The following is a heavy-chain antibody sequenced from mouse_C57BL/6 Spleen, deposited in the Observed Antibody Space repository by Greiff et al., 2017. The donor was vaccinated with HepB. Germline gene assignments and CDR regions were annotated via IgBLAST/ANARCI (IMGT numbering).Heavy chain of an antibody. Sequence: VQLQQSGAELVRPGSSVKLSCKASGYTFTSYWMHWVKQRPIQGLEWIGNIDPSDSETHYNQKSKDKATLTVDKSSSTAYMQLSSLTSEDSAVYYCARSGYYGYDTMDYWGQGTSVTVSS. D-gene: IGHD2-2*01. CDR3: ARSGYYGYDTMDY. CDR2: IDPSDSET. CDR1: GYTFTSYW. V-gene: IGHV1-52*01. J-gene: IGHJ4*01.